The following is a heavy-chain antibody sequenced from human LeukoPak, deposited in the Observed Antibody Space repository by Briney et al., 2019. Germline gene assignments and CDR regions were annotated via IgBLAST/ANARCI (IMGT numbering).Heavy chain of an antibody. V-gene: IGHV1-24*01. CDR2: FDPEDGET. CDR3: ATPRAGRDGYKIYLGFGY. D-gene: IGHD5-24*01. Sequence: ASVKVSCKVSGYTLTELSMHWVRQAPGKGLEWMGGFDPEDGETIYAQKFQGRVTMTEDTSTDTAYMELSSLRSEDTAVYYCATPRAGRDGYKIYLGFGYRGQGTLVTVSS. CDR1: GYTLTELS. J-gene: IGHJ4*02.